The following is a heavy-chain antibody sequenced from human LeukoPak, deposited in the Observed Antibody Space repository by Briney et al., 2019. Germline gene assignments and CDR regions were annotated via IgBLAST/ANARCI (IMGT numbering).Heavy chain of an antibody. CDR1: GFTFSRYG. CDR3: ARGSGICDY. Sequence: GRSLRLSCAASGFTFSRYGMHWVRQAPGKGLEWVAVISYDGSNKYYADSVKGRFTISRDNSKNTLYLQMNSLRAEDTAVYYCARGSGICDYWGQGTLVTVSS. CDR2: ISYDGSNK. D-gene: IGHD3-10*01. J-gene: IGHJ4*02. V-gene: IGHV3-30*03.